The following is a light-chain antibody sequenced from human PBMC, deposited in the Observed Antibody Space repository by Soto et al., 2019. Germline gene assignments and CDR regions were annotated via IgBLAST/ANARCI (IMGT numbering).Light chain of an antibody. J-gene: IGKJ5*01. CDR3: QQRSSGPPIT. Sequence: EIVFTQSPATLSLSPGERATLSCRASQYISSDLAWYQHKPGQAPRLLIYDASDRATGIPARFSGSGSGTDFTLTISDLEPEDFAIYYCQQRSSGPPITFGQGTRLEIK. CDR2: DAS. CDR1: QYISSD. V-gene: IGKV3-11*01.